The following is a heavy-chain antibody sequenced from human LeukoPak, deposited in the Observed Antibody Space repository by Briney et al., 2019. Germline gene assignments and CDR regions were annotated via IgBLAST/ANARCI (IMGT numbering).Heavy chain of an antibody. J-gene: IGHJ5*02. Sequence: ASVKVSCKASGYTFTDYYMHWVRQAPGQGLEWMGWINPNSGGTNYAQKFQGRVTMTRDTSISTAYMELSRLRSDDTAVYYCARTRSYMVRDTDNWFDPWGQGTLVTVSS. D-gene: IGHD3-10*01. CDR2: INPNSGGT. CDR3: ARTRSYMVRDTDNWFDP. V-gene: IGHV1-2*02. CDR1: GYTFTDYY.